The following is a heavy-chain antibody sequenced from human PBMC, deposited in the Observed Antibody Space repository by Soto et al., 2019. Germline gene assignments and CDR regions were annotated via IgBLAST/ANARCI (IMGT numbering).Heavy chain of an antibody. D-gene: IGHD5-12*01. Sequence: GGSLRLSCAASGFTFSSYAMSWVRQAPGKGLEWVSAISVSCCSTYYADSVKGRFTISRDNSKNTLYLQMNSLRAEDTAVYYCAAYSGYDAGAYYYYYMDVWGKGTTVTVSS. CDR2: ISVSCCST. CDR3: AAYSGYDAGAYYYYYMDV. CDR1: GFTFSSYA. V-gene: IGHV3-23*01. J-gene: IGHJ6*03.